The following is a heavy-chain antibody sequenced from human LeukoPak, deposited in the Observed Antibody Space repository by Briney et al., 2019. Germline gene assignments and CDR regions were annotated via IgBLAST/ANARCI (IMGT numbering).Heavy chain of an antibody. Sequence: GGSLRLSCAASGFTLSNYWMHWARQAPGKGLVSVSCISPDGSGTDYADSVKGRFTISRDNAKNTLYLQMNSLRAEDTAVYYCAGGYAGDYWGQGTLVTVSS. J-gene: IGHJ4*02. CDR1: GFTLSNYW. D-gene: IGHD2-8*01. CDR3: AGGYAGDY. V-gene: IGHV3-74*01. CDR2: ISPDGSGT.